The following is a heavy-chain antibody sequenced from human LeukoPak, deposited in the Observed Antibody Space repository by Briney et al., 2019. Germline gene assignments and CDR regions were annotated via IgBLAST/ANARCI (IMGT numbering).Heavy chain of an antibody. D-gene: IGHD5-18*01. CDR1: GYSFTSYW. J-gene: IGHJ6*04. CDR2: IYPGDSDT. Sequence: GGSLKISCQGSGYSFTSYWIGWVRQMPGKGLEWMGIIYPGDSDTRYSPSFQGQVTISADKSIGTAYLQWSSLKASDTAMYYCARRGYSYGLGYYYYGMDVWGKGTTVTVSS. CDR3: ARRGYSYGLGYYYYGMDV. V-gene: IGHV5-51*01.